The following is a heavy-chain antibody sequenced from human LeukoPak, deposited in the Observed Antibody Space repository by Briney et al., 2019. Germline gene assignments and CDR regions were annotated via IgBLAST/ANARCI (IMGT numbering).Heavy chain of an antibody. V-gene: IGHV4-34*01. J-gene: IGHJ4*02. CDR3: ARDADDYGDYGRFDY. Sequence: SETLSLTCAVYGGSFSGYYWSWIRQPPGKGLEWIGEINHSGSTNYNPSLKSRVTISVDTSKNQFSLKLSSVTAADTAVYYCARDADDYGDYGRFDYWGRGTLVTVSS. D-gene: IGHD4-17*01. CDR1: GGSFSGYY. CDR2: INHSGST.